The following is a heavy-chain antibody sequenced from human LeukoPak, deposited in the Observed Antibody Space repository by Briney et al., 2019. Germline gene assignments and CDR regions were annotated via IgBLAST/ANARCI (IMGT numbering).Heavy chain of an antibody. V-gene: IGHV4-34*01. D-gene: IGHD3-16*02. J-gene: IGHJ4*02. CDR3: ARVRYDYAWGSYRPPFDY. CDR2: VNHSGST. CDR1: GGSFSGYY. Sequence: PSETLSLTCAVYGGSFSGYYWSWIRLPPGKGLEWIGEVNHSGSTNYNPSLKSRVTISVDTSKNQFSLKLSSVTAADTAVYYCARVRYDYAWGSYRPPFDYWGQGTLVTVSS.